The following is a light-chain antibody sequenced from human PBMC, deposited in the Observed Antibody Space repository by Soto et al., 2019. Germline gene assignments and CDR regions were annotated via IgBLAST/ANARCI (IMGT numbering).Light chain of an antibody. V-gene: IGKV1-8*01. Sequence: SASTGDRGTITCRASQGISSYLAWYQQKPGKARKLLIYAASTLQSGVPSRFSGSGSGTDFTLTISCLQSEDFATYYCQQYYSYPRTFGQGTKV. CDR3: QQYYSYPRT. CDR1: QGISSY. J-gene: IGKJ1*01. CDR2: AAS.